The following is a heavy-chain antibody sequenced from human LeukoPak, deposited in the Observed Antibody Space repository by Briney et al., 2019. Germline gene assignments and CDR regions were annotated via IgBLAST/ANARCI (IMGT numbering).Heavy chain of an antibody. CDR3: AKDSGALEEGYFDS. D-gene: IGHD3-10*01. J-gene: IGHJ4*02. CDR1: GFTFDDYM. CDR2: ISWDGSDT. Sequence: PGGSLRLSCAASGFTFDDYMMHWVRQAPGKGLEWVSLISWDGSDTYYADSVKGRFTISRGNSKDSLYLQMNSLGTDDTALYYCAKDSGALEEGYFDSWGQGTLVTVSS. V-gene: IGHV3-43*01.